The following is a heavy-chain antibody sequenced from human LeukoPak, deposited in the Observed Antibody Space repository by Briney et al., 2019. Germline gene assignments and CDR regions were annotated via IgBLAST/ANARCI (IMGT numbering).Heavy chain of an antibody. D-gene: IGHD1-26*01. CDR2: IGEEKSGSWT. CDR1: GFTLSNYP. V-gene: IGHV3-23*01. CDR3: AKDHSGSYWGAFDI. J-gene: IGHJ3*02. Sequence: PGGSLRLSCAASGFTLSNYPMGWVRQAPVKGLEWLSAIGEEKSGSWTKSADSVKGRFTISRDNSENTLYLQMNSLRAEDTAVYYCAKDHSGSYWGAFDIWGQGTMVTVSS.